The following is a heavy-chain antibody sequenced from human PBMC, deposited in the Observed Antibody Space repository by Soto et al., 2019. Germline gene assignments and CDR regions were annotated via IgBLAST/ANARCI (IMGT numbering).Heavy chain of an antibody. J-gene: IGHJ5*02. CDR3: ARDRSHCSSTSCPGGWFDP. Sequence: SSETLSLTCTVSGGSISSGGYYWSWIRQHPGKGLEWIGYIYYSGSTYYNPSLKSRVTISVDTSKNQFSLKLSSVTAADTAVYYCARDRSHCSSTSCPGGWFDPWGQGTLVTVSS. D-gene: IGHD2-2*01. V-gene: IGHV4-31*03. CDR1: GGSISSGGYY. CDR2: IYYSGST.